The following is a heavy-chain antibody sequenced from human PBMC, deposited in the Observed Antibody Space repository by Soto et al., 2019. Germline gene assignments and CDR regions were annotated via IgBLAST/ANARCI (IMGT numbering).Heavy chain of an antibody. CDR2: ISSSSSYI. Sequence: GGSLRLSCAASGFTFSSYSMNWVRQAPGKGLGWVSSISSSSSYIYYADSVKGRFTIARDNAKNSLYLQMNSLRAEDTAVYYCARDSGSSSSFYYYGMDVWGQGTTVTVSS. J-gene: IGHJ6*02. CDR3: ARDSGSSSSFYYYGMDV. D-gene: IGHD6-6*01. V-gene: IGHV3-21*01. CDR1: GFTFSSYS.